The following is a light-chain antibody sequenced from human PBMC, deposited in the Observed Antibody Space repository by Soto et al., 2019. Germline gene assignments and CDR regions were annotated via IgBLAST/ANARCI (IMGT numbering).Light chain of an antibody. V-gene: IGKV3-11*01. CDR3: QQSYSTPRT. J-gene: IGKJ1*01. CDR1: QSVSSY. Sequence: EIVLTQSPATLSLSPGERATLSCGASQSVSSYLAWYQQKPGQAPRLLIYDASNRATGIPARFSGSGSGTDFTLTISSLEPEDFATYYCQQSYSTPRTFGQGTKVDIK. CDR2: DAS.